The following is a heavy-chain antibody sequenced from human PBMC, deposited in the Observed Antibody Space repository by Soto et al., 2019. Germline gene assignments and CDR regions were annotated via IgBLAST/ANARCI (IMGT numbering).Heavy chain of an antibody. Sequence: ASVKVSCKASGYTSTSYGISWVRQAPGQGLEWMGWISAYNGNTNYAQKLQGRVTMTTDTSTSTAYMELRSLRSDDTAVYYCARVGIVVDGNYYYGMDVWGQGTTVTVSS. J-gene: IGHJ6*02. CDR2: ISAYNGNT. CDR3: ARVGIVVDGNYYYGMDV. CDR1: GYTSTSYG. D-gene: IGHD1-26*01. V-gene: IGHV1-18*01.